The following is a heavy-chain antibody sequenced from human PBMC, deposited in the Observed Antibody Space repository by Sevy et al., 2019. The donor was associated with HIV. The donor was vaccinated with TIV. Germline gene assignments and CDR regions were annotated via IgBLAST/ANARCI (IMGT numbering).Heavy chain of an antibody. CDR3: AKDGEGIAAALGPQLSDY. CDR2: ISGSGGST. V-gene: IGHV3-23*01. CDR1: GFTFSSYA. D-gene: IGHD6-13*01. Sequence: GGSLRLSCAASGFTFSSYAMSWVRQAPGKGLEWVSAISGSGGSTYYADSVKGRFTISRDNSKNTLYLQMNSLRAEDTAVYYCAKDGEGIAAALGPQLSDYWGQGTLVTVPS. J-gene: IGHJ4*02.